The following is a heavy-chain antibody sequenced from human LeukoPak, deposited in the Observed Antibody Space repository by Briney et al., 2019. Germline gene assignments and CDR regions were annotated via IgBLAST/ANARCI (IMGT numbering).Heavy chain of an antibody. Sequence: GGSLRLSCAPSGFTFSSYSMNWVRQAPGKGLEWVSYTSSGSNTIYYADSVKGRFTISRDNAKNSLYLQMNSLRDEDTAVYYCARETNFAFDFWGQGTMVTVSS. CDR3: ARETNFAFDF. D-gene: IGHD1-1*01. J-gene: IGHJ3*01. V-gene: IGHV3-48*02. CDR1: GFTFSSYS. CDR2: TSSGSNTI.